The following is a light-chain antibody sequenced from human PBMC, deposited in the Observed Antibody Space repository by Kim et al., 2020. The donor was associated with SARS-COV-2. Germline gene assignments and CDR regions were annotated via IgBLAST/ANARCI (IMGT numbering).Light chain of an antibody. Sequence: QSALTQPASVSGSPGQSITISCTGTSSDVGGYNYVSWYQQHPGKAPKLMIYDVSKRPSGVSNRFSGSKSGNTASLNISGLQAEDEADYHCSSYTSSSTWVFGGGTQLTVL. CDR3: SSYTSSSTWV. CDR1: SSDVGGYNY. CDR2: DVS. J-gene: IGLJ3*02. V-gene: IGLV2-14*03.